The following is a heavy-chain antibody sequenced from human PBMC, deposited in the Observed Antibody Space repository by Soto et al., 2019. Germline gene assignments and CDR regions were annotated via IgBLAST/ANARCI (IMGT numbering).Heavy chain of an antibody. CDR1: GFTFSSHG. D-gene: IGHD4-4*01. CDR2: IWHDGSQE. Sequence: QVQLVESGGGVVQPGRSLRLSCAASGFTFSSHGMHWVRQAPGKVLEWVAVIWHDGSQEYYADSVRGRFTISRDNSKNMVYLQMNSLRDEDTAVYKCAREGPLTTNYGMDVWGQGTTVTVSS. J-gene: IGHJ6*02. V-gene: IGHV3-33*01. CDR3: AREGPLTTNYGMDV.